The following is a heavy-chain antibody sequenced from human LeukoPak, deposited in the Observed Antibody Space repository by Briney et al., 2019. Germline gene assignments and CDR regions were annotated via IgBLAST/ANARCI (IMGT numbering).Heavy chain of an antibody. CDR1: GYSISSGYY. D-gene: IGHD2-15*01. CDR3: AAHCSGGSCYRYNWFDP. J-gene: IGHJ5*02. CDR2: IYHSGST. V-gene: IGHV4-38-2*02. Sequence: SETLSLTCTVSGYSISSGYYWGWIRQPPGKGLEWIGSIYHSGSTYYNPSLKSRVTISVDTSKNQFSLKLSSVTAADTAVYYCAAHCSGGSCYRYNWFDPWGQGTLVTVSS.